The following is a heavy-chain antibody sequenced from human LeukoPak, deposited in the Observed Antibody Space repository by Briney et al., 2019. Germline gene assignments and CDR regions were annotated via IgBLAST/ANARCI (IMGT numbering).Heavy chain of an antibody. CDR2: ISVYNGNT. D-gene: IGHD6-6*01. J-gene: IGHJ5*02. CDR3: ARDNVAVRPGWFDP. V-gene: IGHV1-18*01. CDR1: GYTFTTYG. Sequence: ASVKVSCKASGYTFTTYGINWVRQASGQGLGWMGWISVYNGNTNYAQKLQGGVTMTTDTSTSTAYMELRSLRSDDTAVYYCARDNVAVRPGWFDPWGQGTLVTVSS.